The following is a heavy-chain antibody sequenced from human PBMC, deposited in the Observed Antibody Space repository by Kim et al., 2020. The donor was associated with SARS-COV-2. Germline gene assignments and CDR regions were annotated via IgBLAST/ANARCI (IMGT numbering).Heavy chain of an antibody. CDR2: IIPIFGTA. CDR1: GGTFSSYA. D-gene: IGHD3-10*01. J-gene: IGHJ6*03. V-gene: IGHV1-69*13. Sequence: SVKVSCKASGGTFSSYANSWVRQAPGQGLEWMGGIIPIFGTANYAQKFQGRVTITADESTSTAYMELSSLRSEDTAVYYCAGLWFRELFPGYYYMDVWG. CDR3: AGLWFRELFPGYYYMDV.